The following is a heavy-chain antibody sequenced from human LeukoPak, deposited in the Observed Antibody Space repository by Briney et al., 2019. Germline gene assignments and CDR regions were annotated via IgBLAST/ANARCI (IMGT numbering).Heavy chain of an antibody. CDR2: IYNSEST. CDR3: AKIRERTGTTFDS. V-gene: IGHV4-59*08. CDR1: GGSISSYY. J-gene: IGHJ4*02. D-gene: IGHD1-1*01. Sequence: PSETLSLTCTVSGGSISSYYWSWIRQPPGKGLEWIGYIYNSESTNYNPSLKSRVTISGDTSRNQVSLKLRSVTAADTAVYYCAKIRERTGTTFDSWGQGTLVTASS.